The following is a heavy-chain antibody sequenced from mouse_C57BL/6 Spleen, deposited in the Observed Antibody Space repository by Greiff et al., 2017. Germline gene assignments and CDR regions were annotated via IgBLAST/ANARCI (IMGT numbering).Heavy chain of an antibody. Sequence: ESGPGLVKPSQSLSLTCSVTGYSITSGYYWNWIRQFPGNKLEWMGYISYDGSNNYNPSLKNRISITRDTSKNQFFLKLNSVTTEDTATYYCARERYYYGSSSFDYWGQGTTLTVSS. CDR3: ARERYYYGSSSFDY. CDR2: ISYDGSN. D-gene: IGHD1-1*01. CDR1: GYSITSGYY. V-gene: IGHV3-6*01. J-gene: IGHJ2*01.